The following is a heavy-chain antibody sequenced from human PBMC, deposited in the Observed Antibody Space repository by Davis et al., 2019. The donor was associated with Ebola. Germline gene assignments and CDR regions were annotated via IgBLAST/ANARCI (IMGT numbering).Heavy chain of an antibody. CDR2: IKQDGSAK. J-gene: IGHJ6*02. Sequence: GESLKISCATSGFIFSSFWMSWVRQAPGKGLEWVANIKQDGSAKYFVDSVEGRFTISRDNAKNSLYLQMNSLRAEDTALYYCAKDRVGAGYYYYGMDVWGQGTTVTVSS. V-gene: IGHV3-7*03. CDR3: AKDRVGAGYYYYGMDV. D-gene: IGHD1-26*01. CDR1: GFIFSSFW.